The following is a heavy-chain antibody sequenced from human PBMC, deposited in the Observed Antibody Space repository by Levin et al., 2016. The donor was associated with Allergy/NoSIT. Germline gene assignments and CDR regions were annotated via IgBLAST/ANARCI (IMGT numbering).Heavy chain of an antibody. CDR3: ARHGAERVTRRDSYLDF. CDR1: GDSITSPTAC. Sequence: SETLSLTCTVFGDSITSPTACWGWIRQAPGKGLEWVGNVCYGGVTYSSPSLQSRVTISQDTSNNQFSLRLTSVTAADTAVYYCARHGAERVTRRDSYLDFWGQGNLVTVSS. CDR2: VCYGGVT. V-gene: IGHV4-39*01. J-gene: IGHJ4*02. D-gene: IGHD4-17*01.